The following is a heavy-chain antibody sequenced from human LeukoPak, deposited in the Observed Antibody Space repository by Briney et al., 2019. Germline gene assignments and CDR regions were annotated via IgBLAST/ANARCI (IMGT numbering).Heavy chain of an antibody. J-gene: IGHJ4*02. V-gene: IGHV3-53*04. CDR2: IYSAGNT. CDR3: ARGGTPGYSSGRIDY. Sequence: GGSLGLSCVASGFTVSSNYMSWVRQAPGKGLEWVLVIYSAGNTYYADSVKGRFTISRHNSENTLYLHMNSLRVEDTAVYFCARGGTPGYSSGRIDYWGQGTLVTVSS. D-gene: IGHD6-19*01. CDR1: GFTVSSNY.